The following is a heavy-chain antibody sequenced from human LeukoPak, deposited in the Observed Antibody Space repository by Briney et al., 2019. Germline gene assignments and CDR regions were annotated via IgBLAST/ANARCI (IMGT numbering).Heavy chain of an antibody. D-gene: IGHD1-1*01. V-gene: IGHV3-11*04. J-gene: IGHJ4*02. CDR2: ISSSGSTI. CDR1: GFTFSDYY. Sequence: GGSLRLSCAASGFTFSDYYMSWIRQAPGKGLEWVSYISSSGSTIYYADSVKGRFTISRDNAKNSLYLQMNSLRAEDTAVYYCARVDYTNWYSFDYWGQGTLVTVSS. CDR3: ARVDYTNWYSFDY.